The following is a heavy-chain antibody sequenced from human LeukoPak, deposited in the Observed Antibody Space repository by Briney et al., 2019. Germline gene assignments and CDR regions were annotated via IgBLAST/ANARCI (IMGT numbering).Heavy chain of an antibody. D-gene: IGHD4-17*01. CDR2: IKQDGSEK. Sequence: GGSLRLSCAASGFTFSSYWMSWVRQAPGKGLEWVANIKQDGSEKYYVDSVKGRFTISRDNAKNSLYLQMNSLRAEDTAVYYCARGGSGYGDYFDYWGQGTLVTVSS. CDR3: ARGGSGYGDYFDY. V-gene: IGHV3-7*01. CDR1: GFTFSSYW. J-gene: IGHJ4*02.